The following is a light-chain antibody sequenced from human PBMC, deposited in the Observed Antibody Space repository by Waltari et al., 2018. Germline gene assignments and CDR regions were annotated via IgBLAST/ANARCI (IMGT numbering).Light chain of an antibody. V-gene: IGKV1-39*01. CDR1: QSISTF. CDR3: QQSYSGPPWT. J-gene: IGKJ1*01. Sequence: DIQMTQSPSSLPASVGDRDTITCRASQSISTFLNWYQPKPGRAPQVLIYATSRLLSGVPSRFSGSGSWTDVTLPISSLQPEDFATYFCQQSYSGPPWTFGQGTKVEVK. CDR2: ATS.